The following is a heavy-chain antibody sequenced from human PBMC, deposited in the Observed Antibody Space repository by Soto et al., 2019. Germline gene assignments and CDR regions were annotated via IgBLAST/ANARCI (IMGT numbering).Heavy chain of an antibody. J-gene: IGHJ5*02. CDR1: GFSFSISP. CDR3: ARYSKTSGGQNWAFNYFDA. V-gene: IGHV3-30-3*01. D-gene: IGHD7-27*01. CDR2: ISYDGTNK. Sequence: QVQLVESGGGVVQPGRSLRLSCAASGFSFSISPMHWVRQAPGKGPEWVALISYDGTNKFYADSVKGRFTISRDNSKSTLYLQVDSLRPEDAAVYYCARYSKTSGGQNWAFNYFDAWGQGTLVTVSS.